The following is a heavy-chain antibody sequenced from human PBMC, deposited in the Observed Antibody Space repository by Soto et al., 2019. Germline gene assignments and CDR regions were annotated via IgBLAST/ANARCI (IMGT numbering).Heavy chain of an antibody. V-gene: IGHV4-30-4*01. J-gene: IGHJ3*02. CDR3: AREVGEVDYSSSSDVFDI. CDR1: GGFISSGDYY. Sequence: QVQLQESGPGLVKPSHTLSLTCSVSGGFISSGDYYWSWIRQPPGKGLEWIAYIYYSGIIYYNPSLKSRVTMSRDTSENQFFLNLDSVTAADTAVYYCAREVGEVDYSSSSDVFDIWGQGTMVTVSS. CDR2: IYYSGII. D-gene: IGHD6-6*01.